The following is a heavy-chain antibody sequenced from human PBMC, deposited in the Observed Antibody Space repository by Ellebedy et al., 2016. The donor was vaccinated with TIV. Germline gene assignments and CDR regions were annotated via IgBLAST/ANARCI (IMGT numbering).Heavy chain of an antibody. CDR1: GGSLSGYC. D-gene: IGHD3-3*01. CDR2: INHSGST. CDR3: ASTDHLESYYFDY. V-gene: IGHV4-34*01. Sequence: MPSETLSLTCAVYGGSLSGYCWSWIRQPPGKGLEWIGEINHSGSTNYNPSLKSRVTISVDTSKNQFSLKLSSVTAADTAVYYCASTDHLESYYFDYWGQGTLVTVSS. J-gene: IGHJ4*02.